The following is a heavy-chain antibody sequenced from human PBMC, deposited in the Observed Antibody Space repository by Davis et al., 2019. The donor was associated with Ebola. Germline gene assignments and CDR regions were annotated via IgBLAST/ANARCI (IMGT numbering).Heavy chain of an antibody. D-gene: IGHD3-22*01. CDR1: GFTFSSYS. CDR3: ARDWTVRYYDSSGRSFDY. V-gene: IGHV3-21*01. CDR2: ISSSSSYI. J-gene: IGHJ4*02. Sequence: GESLKISCAASGFTFSSYSMNWVRQAPGKGLEWVSSISSSSSYIYYADSVKGRFTISRDNAKNSLYLQMNSLRAEETAVYYCARDWTVRYYDSSGRSFDYWGQGTLVTVSS.